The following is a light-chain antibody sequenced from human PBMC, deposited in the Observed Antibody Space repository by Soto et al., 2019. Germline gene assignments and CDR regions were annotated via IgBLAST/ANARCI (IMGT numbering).Light chain of an antibody. CDR1: QSVSNNY. CDR2: GAS. J-gene: IGKJ1*01. V-gene: IGKV3-20*01. Sequence: EIVLTQSPGTLSLSPGERATLSCRASQSVSNNYLAWYQQKPGQAPRLLIYGASNRATGIPDRFSGSASGIDFTLTINRLEPEYFAVYYCQQYGSSGTFGEGTKVEI. CDR3: QQYGSSGT.